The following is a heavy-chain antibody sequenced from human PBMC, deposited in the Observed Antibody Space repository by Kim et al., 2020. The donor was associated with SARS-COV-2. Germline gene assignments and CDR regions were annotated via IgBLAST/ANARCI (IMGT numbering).Heavy chain of an antibody. J-gene: IGHJ4*02. CDR3: ARDVGVAIQLLSIDY. Sequence: DSVKGRFTIPRDNAKNSLYLQMNSLRAEDTAVYYCARDVGVAIQLLSIDYWGQGTLVTVSS. V-gene: IGHV3-21*01. D-gene: IGHD5-18*01.